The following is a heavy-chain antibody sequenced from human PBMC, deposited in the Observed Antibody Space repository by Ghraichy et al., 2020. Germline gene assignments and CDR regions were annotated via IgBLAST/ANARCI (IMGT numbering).Heavy chain of an antibody. CDR3: ARHIKLRGIINGYHYYMDV. V-gene: IGHV4-39*01. Sequence: SETLSLTCSVSGDSISGSNYYWGWIRQPPGKGLEWIGNIFYGGSSYYNPSLKSRVTISVDTSKNQFSLKLSSVTAADTAVYYCARHIKLRGIINGYHYYMDVWGKGTTVTISS. CDR2: IFYGGSS. CDR1: GDSISGSNYY. J-gene: IGHJ6*03. D-gene: IGHD3-10*01.